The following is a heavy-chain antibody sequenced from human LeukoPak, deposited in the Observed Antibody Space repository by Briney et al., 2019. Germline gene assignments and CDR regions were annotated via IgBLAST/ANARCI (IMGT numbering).Heavy chain of an antibody. Sequence: PGGSLRLSCAASGFTFSSYGMHWVRQAPGKGLEWVAVISYDGRNEYYADSVKGRFTISRDNSKNTLSLQMNSLRVEDTALYYCAKDVRFAAGLDYWGQGTLVTVST. J-gene: IGHJ4*02. V-gene: IGHV3-30*18. CDR2: ISYDGRNE. D-gene: IGHD6-13*01. CDR1: GFTFSSYG. CDR3: AKDVRFAAGLDY.